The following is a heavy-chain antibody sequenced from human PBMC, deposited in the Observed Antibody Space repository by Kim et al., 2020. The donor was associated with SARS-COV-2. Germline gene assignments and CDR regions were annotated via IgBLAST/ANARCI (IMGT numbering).Heavy chain of an antibody. CDR1: GFTFSSYA. D-gene: IGHD3-22*01. Sequence: GGSLRLSCAASGFTFSSYAMSWVRQAPGKGLEWVSAISGSGGSTYYADSVKGRFTISRDNSKNTLYLQMNSLRAEDTAVYYCAKDNGPLIVVVIGLNNWFDPWGQGTLVTVSS. CDR2: ISGSGGST. J-gene: IGHJ5*02. CDR3: AKDNGPLIVVVIGLNNWFDP. V-gene: IGHV3-23*01.